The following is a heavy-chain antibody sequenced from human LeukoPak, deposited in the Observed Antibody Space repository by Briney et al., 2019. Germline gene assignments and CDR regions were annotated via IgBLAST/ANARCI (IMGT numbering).Heavy chain of an antibody. CDR1: GYTFSSYG. V-gene: IGHV1-18*01. J-gene: IGHJ6*02. CDR3: ARGKNSIVGMDV. D-gene: IGHD1-7*01. CDR2: ISAYNGHT. Sequence: GASVKVSCKASGYTFSSYGISWVRQAPGQGLEWMGWISAYNGHTNYAQNLQGRVTMTTDSFTNTAYMELRSLRSDDTAVYYCARGKNSIVGMDVWGQGTTVTVSS.